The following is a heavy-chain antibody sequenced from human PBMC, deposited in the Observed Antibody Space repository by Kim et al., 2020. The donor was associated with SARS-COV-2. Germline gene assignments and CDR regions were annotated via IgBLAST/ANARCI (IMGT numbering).Heavy chain of an antibody. CDR3: AKGYNSGWQPVDY. J-gene: IGHJ4*02. CDR1: GGSISSSSYY. Sequence: SQTLSLTCTVSGGSISSSSYYWGWIRQPPGKGLEWIGSIYYSGSTYYNPSLKSRVTISVDTSKNQFSLKLSSVTAADTAVYYCAKGYNSGWQPVDYWGQGTLVTVSS. CDR2: IYYSGST. V-gene: IGHV4-39*01. D-gene: IGHD6-19*01.